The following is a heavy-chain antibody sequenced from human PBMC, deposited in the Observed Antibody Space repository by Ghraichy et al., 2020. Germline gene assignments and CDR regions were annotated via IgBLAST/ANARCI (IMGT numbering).Heavy chain of an antibody. CDR3: ARTRGYPLPHMDV. J-gene: IGHJ6*03. Sequence: SETLSLTCAVYGGSFSGYYWSWIRQPPGKGLEWIGEINHSGSTNYNPSLKSRVTISVDTSKNQFSLKLSSVTAADTAVYYCARTRGYPLPHMDVWGKGTTVTVSS. CDR2: INHSGST. D-gene: IGHD5-18*01. CDR1: GGSFSGYY. V-gene: IGHV4-34*01.